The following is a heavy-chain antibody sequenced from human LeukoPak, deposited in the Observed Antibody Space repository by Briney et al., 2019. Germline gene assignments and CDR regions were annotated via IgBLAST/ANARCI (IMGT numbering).Heavy chain of an antibody. CDR1: GYTLTELS. CDR2: FGPEDGET. Sequence: ASVKVSCKVSGYTLTELSMHWVRQAPGKGLEWMGGFGPEDGETIYAQKFQGRVTMTEDTSTDTAYMELSSLRSEDTAVYYCPTAVGATPLLTFDYWGQGTLATVSS. V-gene: IGHV1-24*01. CDR3: PTAVGATPLLTFDY. D-gene: IGHD1-26*01. J-gene: IGHJ4*02.